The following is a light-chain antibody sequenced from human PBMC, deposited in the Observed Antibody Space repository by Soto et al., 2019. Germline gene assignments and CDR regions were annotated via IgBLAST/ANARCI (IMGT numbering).Light chain of an antibody. V-gene: IGKV3-15*01. CDR1: QRVSND. J-gene: IGKJ4*01. CDR3: QQYNNWALT. Sequence: EIVMTQSPATLSLSPWERATLSCRASQRVSNDFAWYQQKPGQAPRLLIYGASTRATGIPARFSGSGSGTEFTLTLRCLQSDYFAVSYCQQYNNWALTFGGGTKVDIK. CDR2: GAS.